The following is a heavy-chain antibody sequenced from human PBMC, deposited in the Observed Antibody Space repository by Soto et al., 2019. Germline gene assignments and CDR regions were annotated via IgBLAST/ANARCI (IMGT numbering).Heavy chain of an antibody. CDR3: ARGDWNGEDYYYYYGMDV. D-gene: IGHD1-1*01. J-gene: IGHJ6*02. CDR2: IIPIFGTA. Sequence: ASVKVSCKASGGTFSSYAISWVRQAPGQGLEWMGGIIPIFGTANYAQKFQGRVTITADESTGTAYMELSSLRSEDTAVYYCARGDWNGEDYYYYYGMDVWGQGTTVTVSS. V-gene: IGHV1-69*13. CDR1: GGTFSSYA.